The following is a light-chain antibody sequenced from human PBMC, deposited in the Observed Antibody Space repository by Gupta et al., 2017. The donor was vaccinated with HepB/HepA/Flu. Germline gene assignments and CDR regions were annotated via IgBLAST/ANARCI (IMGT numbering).Light chain of an antibody. V-gene: IGLV2-8*01. J-gene: IGLJ1*01. CDR3: SSYAGSNNVYV. CDR1: SSDVGGDSY. CDR2: EVS. Sequence: SALPQPSSATGPPAPSVTISCTGTSSDVGGDSYVSWYQQHPGKPPRLLIFEVSRRPSGVPDRFSGSKYGNTASLTVAGLQAEDEADYYCSSYAGSNNVYVFGTGTTVTVL.